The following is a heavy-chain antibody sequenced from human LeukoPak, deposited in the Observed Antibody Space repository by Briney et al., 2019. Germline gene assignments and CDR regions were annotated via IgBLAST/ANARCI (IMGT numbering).Heavy chain of an antibody. CDR1: GFTFSIYA. CDR2: ISGSGGST. Sequence: PGGSLRLSCAASGFTFSIYAMSWVRQAPGKGLEWVSAISGSGGSTYYADSVKGRFTISRDNSKNTLYLQMNSLRAEDTAVYYCAKDFPILSTTQNYYYYMDVWGKGTTVTVSS. CDR3: AKDFPILSTTQNYYYYMDV. V-gene: IGHV3-23*01. D-gene: IGHD1-14*01. J-gene: IGHJ6*03.